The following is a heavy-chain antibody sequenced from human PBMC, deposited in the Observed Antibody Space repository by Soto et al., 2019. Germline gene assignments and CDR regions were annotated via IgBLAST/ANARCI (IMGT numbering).Heavy chain of an antibody. CDR2: ISSSSSTI. J-gene: IGHJ4*02. V-gene: IGHV3-48*01. CDR1: GFTFSSYS. CDR3: ARDSPRYSGSYFDY. Sequence: PGGSLRLSCAASGFTFSSYSMNWVRQAPGKGLEWVSYISSSSSTIHYSDSVKGRFTISRDNAKNSLYLQMNNLRAEDTALYYCARDSPRYSGSYFDYWGQGTLVTVSS. D-gene: IGHD1-26*01.